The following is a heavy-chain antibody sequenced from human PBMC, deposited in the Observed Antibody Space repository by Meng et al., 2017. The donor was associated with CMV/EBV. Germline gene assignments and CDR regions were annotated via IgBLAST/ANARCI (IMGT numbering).Heavy chain of an antibody. V-gene: IGHV1-8*03. J-gene: IGHJ4*02. Sequence: ASVKVSCKASGYTFTTYDLNWVRQAPGQGLEWMGWMNPNSGNTGSAQKFQGRVTFSRNTSMNTAYMELSSLRSEDTAVYYCARGHYYCRGISCYSLDYWGQGTLVTVSS. CDR2: MNPNSGNT. CDR3: ARGHYYCRGISCYSLDY. CDR1: GYTFTTYD. D-gene: IGHD2-2*02.